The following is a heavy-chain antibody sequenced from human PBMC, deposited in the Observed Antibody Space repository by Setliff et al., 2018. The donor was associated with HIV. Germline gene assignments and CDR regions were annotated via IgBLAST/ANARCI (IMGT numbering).Heavy chain of an antibody. CDR2: ILYGGTT. V-gene: IGHV4-39*02. CDR3: ARDHGYSSSPNYYYYMDV. J-gene: IGHJ6*03. CDR1: GGSVDSRDYY. Sequence: ASETLSLTCAVSGGSVDSRDYYWGWIRQPPGKGLEWIGNILYGGTTYYTPSLKSRVSISVDTSRNQFSLRLNSVTAADTAVYYCARDHGYSSSPNYYYYMDVWGKGTTVTVSS. D-gene: IGHD6-13*01.